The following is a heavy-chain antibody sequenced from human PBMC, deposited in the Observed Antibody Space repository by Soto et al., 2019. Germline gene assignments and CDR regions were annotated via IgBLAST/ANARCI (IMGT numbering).Heavy chain of an antibody. CDR1: GDSVSSNSAA. V-gene: IGHV6-1*01. CDR2: TYYRSKWYN. D-gene: IGHD1-7*01. Sequence: QVQLQQSGPGLVKPSQTLSLTCAISGDSVSSNSAAWNWIRQSPSRGLEWLGRTYYRSKWYNDYEVSVKSRIPITPDTSKNQFSLQLNSVTPEDTAVYYCARDSHDWNYFFMARRHDYYDYWGQGTLVTVSS. CDR3: ARDSHDWNYFFMARRHDYYDY. J-gene: IGHJ4*02.